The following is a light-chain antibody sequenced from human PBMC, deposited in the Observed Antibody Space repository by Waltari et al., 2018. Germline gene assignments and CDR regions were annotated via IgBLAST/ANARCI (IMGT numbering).Light chain of an antibody. CDR1: SGHSSNV. V-gene: IGLV4-69*02. J-gene: IGLJ3*02. Sequence: QLVLTQSPSVSASLGASVKLTCTLSSGHSSNVIAWHQQQPENGPRFLMKVNSDGSHSKGDEIPDRFSGSSSGAERYLTISSLQSEDEADYYCQTGGHGTWVFGGGTKLTVL. CDR2: VNSDGSH. CDR3: QTGGHGTWV.